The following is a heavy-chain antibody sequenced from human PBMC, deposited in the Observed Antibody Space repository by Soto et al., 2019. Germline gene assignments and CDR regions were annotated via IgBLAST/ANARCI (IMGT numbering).Heavy chain of an antibody. CDR3: AKGGGSSNYGFDY. V-gene: IGHV3-23*01. J-gene: IGHJ4*02. Sequence: EVQLLESGGGLVQPGGSLRLSCAASGFTFSSYAMSWVRQAPGKGLEWVSAISGSGGSTYYADSVKGRFTISRDNSKNTLYLQMNSLSAEDTAVYYCAKGGGSSNYGFDYWGQGTLVTVSS. CDR2: ISGSGGST. CDR1: GFTFSSYA. D-gene: IGHD4-4*01.